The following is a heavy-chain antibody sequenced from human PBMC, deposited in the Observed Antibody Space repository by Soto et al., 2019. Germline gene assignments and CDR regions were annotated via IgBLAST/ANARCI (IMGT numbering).Heavy chain of an antibody. CDR2: ISWDGGSK. J-gene: IGHJ4*02. CDR3: AKDGPDFYDY. CDR1: GFTFSSYG. V-gene: IGHV3-43*01. Sequence: GGSLRLSCAASGFTFSSYGMHWVRQAPGKGLEWVSLISWDGGSKYYADSVKGRFTISRDNSKNSLYLQMNSLRTEDAALYYCAKDGPDFYDYWGQGTLVTVSS.